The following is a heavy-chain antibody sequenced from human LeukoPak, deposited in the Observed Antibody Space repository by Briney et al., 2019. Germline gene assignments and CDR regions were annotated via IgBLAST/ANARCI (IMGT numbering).Heavy chain of an antibody. D-gene: IGHD5-18*01. J-gene: IGHJ4*02. CDR3: ARDLKGVGYSYGYVYFDY. V-gene: IGHV1-69*13. CDR1: GGTFSSYA. CDR2: IIPIFGTA. Sequence: ASVKVSCKASGGTFSSYAISWVRQAPGQGLEWMGGIIPIFGTANYAQKFQGRVTITADESTSTAYMELSSLRSEDTAVYYCARDLKGVGYSYGYVYFDYWGQGTLVTVSS.